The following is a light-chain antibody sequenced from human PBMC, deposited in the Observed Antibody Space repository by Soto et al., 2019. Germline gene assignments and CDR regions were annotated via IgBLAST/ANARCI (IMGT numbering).Light chain of an antibody. CDR1: QGFTNY. V-gene: IGKV1-27*01. J-gene: IGKJ5*01. CDR2: AAS. Sequence: DFQMTQSPSSLSASVGETATLPCRASQGFTNYLAWYQQKPGKAPKLLIYAASTLQSGVPPRFSGSGSGTHFTLTISSLQPEDAATYYCRKYNTAPYTFGQGTRLEIK. CDR3: RKYNTAPYT.